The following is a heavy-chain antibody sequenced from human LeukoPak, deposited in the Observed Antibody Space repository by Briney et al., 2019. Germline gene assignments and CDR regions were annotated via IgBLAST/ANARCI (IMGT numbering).Heavy chain of an antibody. CDR3: AMGPAPYCSGASCYSPHWYFDL. CDR2: ISGSGNTT. V-gene: IGHV3-23*01. Sequence: PGGSLRLSCAASQFTFSNYAMSWVRQAPGKGLEWVSAISGSGNTTYFGDSVTGRFTISRDNPKNTVYLQMNSLSAEDTAVYYCAMGPAPYCSGASCYSPHWYFDLWGRGTLVTVSS. CDR1: QFTFSNYA. D-gene: IGHD2-15*01. J-gene: IGHJ2*01.